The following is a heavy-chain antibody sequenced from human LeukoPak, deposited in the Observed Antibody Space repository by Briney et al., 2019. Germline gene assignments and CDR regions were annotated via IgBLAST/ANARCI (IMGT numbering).Heavy chain of an antibody. CDR3: ARGGNTATTRGNWFDP. V-gene: IGHV1-3*01. J-gene: IGHJ5*02. CDR1: GYTFSFYA. CDR2: INAGNGNT. Sequence: GASVKVSCKASGYTFSFYAIHWVRQAPGQRLEWMGWINAGNGNTKYSQKFQDRVTITRDTSASTAYMELSSLRSEDTAVYYCARGGNTATTRGNWFDPWGQGTLVTVSS. D-gene: IGHD5-18*01.